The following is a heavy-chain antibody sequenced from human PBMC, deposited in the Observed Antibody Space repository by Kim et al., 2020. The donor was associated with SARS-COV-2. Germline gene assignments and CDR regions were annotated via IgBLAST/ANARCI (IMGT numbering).Heavy chain of an antibody. D-gene: IGHD3-3*01. CDR2: IYSGGST. CDR1: GFTVSNNY. CDR3: ARLNDFWNGYGAGDY. J-gene: IGHJ4*02. Sequence: GGSLRLSCAASGFTVSNNYMSWVRQAPGKGLEWVSVIYSGGSTYYAESVKGRFTISRDNSKNTLYLQMNSLRDEDTAVYYCARLNDFWNGYGAGDYWGQG. V-gene: IGHV3-66*04.